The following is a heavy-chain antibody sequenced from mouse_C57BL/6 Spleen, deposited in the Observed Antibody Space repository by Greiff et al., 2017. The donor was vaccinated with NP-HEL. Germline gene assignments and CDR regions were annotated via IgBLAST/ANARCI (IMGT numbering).Heavy chain of an antibody. D-gene: IGHD2-5*01. CDR2: IYPGSGST. CDR1: GYTFTSYW. CDR3: ARKTYSNYVSYAMDY. J-gene: IGHJ4*01. V-gene: IGHV1-55*01. Sequence: QVQLQQPGAELVKPGASVKMSCKASGYTFTSYWITWVKQRPGQGLEWIGDIYPGSGSTNYNEKFKSKATLTVDTSSSTAYMQLSSLTSEDSAVYYCARKTYSNYVSYAMDYWGQGTSVTVSS.